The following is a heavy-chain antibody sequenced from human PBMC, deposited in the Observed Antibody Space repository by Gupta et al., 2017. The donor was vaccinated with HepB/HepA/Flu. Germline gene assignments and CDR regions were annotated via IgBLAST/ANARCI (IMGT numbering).Heavy chain of an antibody. CDR2: IYDNDNV. CDR1: GVSITRYY. J-gene: IGHJ6*02. Sequence: QVQLQESCPGLVQPSETLSLTCTVSGVSITRYYWSWIRQPPGKGLEWIGYIYDNDNVRYNPSLKSRVTLSVDRSKNQFSLNLRSVSAADTALYYCARDLAPSSEDETTVSGLDVWGQGTAVTVSS. CDR3: ARDLAPSSEDETTVSGLDV. D-gene: IGHD4-17*01. V-gene: IGHV4-59*01.